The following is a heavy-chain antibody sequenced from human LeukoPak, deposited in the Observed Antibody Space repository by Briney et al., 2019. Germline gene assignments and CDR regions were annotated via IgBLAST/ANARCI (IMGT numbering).Heavy chain of an antibody. V-gene: IGHV5-51*01. J-gene: IGHJ5*02. CDR2: IYAADSGA. CDR1: GYSFTSYW. CDR3: ARELWGNLDL. Sequence: GESLKISCKGSGYSFTSYWIGWVRQMPGKGLEWMGIIYAADSGARYNPSFQGQVTVSVDKSISTAFLQWSSLKASDSGMYYCARELWGNLDLWGQGTLVTVSS. D-gene: IGHD2-21*01.